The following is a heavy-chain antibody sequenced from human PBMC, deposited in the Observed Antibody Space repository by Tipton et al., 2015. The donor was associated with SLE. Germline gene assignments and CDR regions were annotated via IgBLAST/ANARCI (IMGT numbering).Heavy chain of an antibody. CDR2: IYTSGST. D-gene: IGHD3-22*01. J-gene: IGHJ4*02. CDR1: GGSISSGSYF. Sequence: LRLSCTVSGGSISSGSYFWSWFRQPAGKGLEWIGHIYTSGSTNYNPSLKSRVTISVDTSKNQYSLRLTSVTAADTAVYYCARQLTSGYYYEFGYWGQGVLVTVSS. V-gene: IGHV4-61*09. CDR3: ARQLTSGYYYEFGY.